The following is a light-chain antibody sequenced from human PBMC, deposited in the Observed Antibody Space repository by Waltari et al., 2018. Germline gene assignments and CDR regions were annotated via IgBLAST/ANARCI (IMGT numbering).Light chain of an antibody. Sequence: QSALTQPASVSGSPGQSITIPCTETRSDLDDYKYVSWYQQHSGKAPKLMIFDVSNWPSGVSYRFSGSKSGNTASLTISGLQAEDEADYYCSAYTSSSTVIFGGGTKLTVL. CDR3: SAYTSSSTVI. J-gene: IGLJ2*01. CDR2: DVS. CDR1: RSDLDDYKY. V-gene: IGLV2-14*03.